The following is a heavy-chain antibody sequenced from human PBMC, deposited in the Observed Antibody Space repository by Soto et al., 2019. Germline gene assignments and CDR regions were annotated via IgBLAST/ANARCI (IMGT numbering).Heavy chain of an antibody. CDR1: GFTFSSYA. CDR2: ISGSGGST. CDR3: ATLNYYDSSGYYYPFDY. D-gene: IGHD3-22*01. Sequence: PGGSLRLSCAASGFTFSSYAMSWVRQAPGKGLEWVSAISGSGGSTYYGDSVKGRFTISRDNSKNTLYLQMNSLRAEDTAVYYCATLNYYDSSGYYYPFDYWGQGTLVTVSS. J-gene: IGHJ4*02. V-gene: IGHV3-23*01.